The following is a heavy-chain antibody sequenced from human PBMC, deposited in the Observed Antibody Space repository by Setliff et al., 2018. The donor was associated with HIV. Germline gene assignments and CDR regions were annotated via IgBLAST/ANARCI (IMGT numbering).Heavy chain of an antibody. D-gene: IGHD5-12*01. Sequence: GASVKVSCKTSGYTFTDYYIHWVRQAPGQGLEWMGWIYPNTGGTNYAQKFQGRVTVTMDTSTSTAYMELRSLKSDDTAVYYCARGKTWLRFLDYWGQGTLVTVSS. V-gene: IGHV1-2*02. CDR2: IYPNTGGT. J-gene: IGHJ4*02. CDR1: GYTFTDYY. CDR3: ARGKTWLRFLDY.